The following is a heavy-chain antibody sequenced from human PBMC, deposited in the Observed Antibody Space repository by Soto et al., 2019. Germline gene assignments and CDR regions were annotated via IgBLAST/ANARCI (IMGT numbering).Heavy chain of an antibody. J-gene: IGHJ4*02. CDR1: GFTFSSYG. V-gene: IGHV3-33*01. CDR3: ARGVATEIFDY. Sequence: QVQLVESGGGVVQPGRSLRLSCAASGFTFSSYGMHWVRQAPGKGLEWVAVIWYDGSNKYYADSVKGRFTISRDNSKNTLYLQMNSLRAEDTAVYYCARGVATEIFDYWGQGTLVTVSS. CDR2: IWYDGSNK. D-gene: IGHD5-12*01.